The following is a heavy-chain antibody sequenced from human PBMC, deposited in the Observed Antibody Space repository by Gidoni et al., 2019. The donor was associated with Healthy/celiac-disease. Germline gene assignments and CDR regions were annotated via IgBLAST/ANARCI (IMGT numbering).Heavy chain of an antibody. J-gene: IGHJ6*02. CDR1: GFPFSSYA. CDR3: SKGRFGALAPLRGMDV. D-gene: IGHD3-10*01. CDR2: ISGGGGIT. Sequence: EVQLLESGGGLVQPGGSLRLSCAASGFPFSSYAMNWVRQAPGKGLEWVSVISGGGGITKYADSLKGRFTISRDNSKNTLYLQMNSLRAEDTALYYCSKGRFGALAPLRGMDVWGQGTTVTVSS. V-gene: IGHV3-23*01.